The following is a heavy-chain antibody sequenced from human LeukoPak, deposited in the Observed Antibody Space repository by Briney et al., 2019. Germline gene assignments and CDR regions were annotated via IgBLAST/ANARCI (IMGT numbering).Heavy chain of an antibody. J-gene: IGHJ3*02. V-gene: IGHV4-59*01. Sequence: SETLSLTCSVSGGSMSSYYWSWIRQPPGKGLEWIGFIYYSGSTNYNPSLKSRVTISVDTSKNQFSLKLSSVTAADTAPYYCARKSIAADAFDIWGQGTMVTVSS. CDR3: ARKSIAADAFDI. D-gene: IGHD6-6*01. CDR1: GGSMSSYY. CDR2: IYYSGST.